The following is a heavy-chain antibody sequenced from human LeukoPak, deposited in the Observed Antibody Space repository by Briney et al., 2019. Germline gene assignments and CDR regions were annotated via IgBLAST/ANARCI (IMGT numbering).Heavy chain of an antibody. J-gene: IGHJ4*02. CDR3: AKGGYSSGWRNYFDY. Sequence: GGSLRLSCAASGFTFSSYGITWVRQAPGKGLEWVSPISATGGSTYYADSVKGRFTIPRDNSKDTLYLQMNSLRAEDTAVYYCAKGGYSSGWRNYFDYWGQGTLVTVSS. V-gene: IGHV3-23*01. D-gene: IGHD6-19*01. CDR2: ISATGGST. CDR1: GFTFSSYG.